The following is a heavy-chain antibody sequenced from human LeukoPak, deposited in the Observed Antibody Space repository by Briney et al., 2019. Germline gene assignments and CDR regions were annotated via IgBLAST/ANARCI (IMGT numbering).Heavy chain of an antibody. J-gene: IGHJ6*02. Sequence: ASVKVSCKASGYTFTSYDINWVRQAPGQGLEWMGWMKPNSGNTGYAQKFQGRVTMTRNTSISTAYMELSSLRSEDTAVYYCARDKSRRLLYRYYYYGMDVWGQGTTVTVSS. CDR3: ARDKSRRLLYRYYYYGMDV. CDR1: GYTFTSYD. V-gene: IGHV1-8*01. D-gene: IGHD3-3*01. CDR2: MKPNSGNT.